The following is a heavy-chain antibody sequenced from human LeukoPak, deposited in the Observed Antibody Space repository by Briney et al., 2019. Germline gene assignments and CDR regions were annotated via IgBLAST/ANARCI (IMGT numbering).Heavy chain of an antibody. D-gene: IGHD3-22*01. CDR2: IIPILGIA. J-gene: IGHJ4*02. CDR1: GGTFSSYA. Sequence: SVKVSCKASGGTFSSYAISWVRQAPGQGLEWMGRIIPILGIANYAQKFQGRATITADKSTSTAYMELSSLRSEDTAVYYCARVRYYDSSGYSYYFDYWGQGTLVTISS. CDR3: ARVRYYDSSGYSYYFDY. V-gene: IGHV1-69*04.